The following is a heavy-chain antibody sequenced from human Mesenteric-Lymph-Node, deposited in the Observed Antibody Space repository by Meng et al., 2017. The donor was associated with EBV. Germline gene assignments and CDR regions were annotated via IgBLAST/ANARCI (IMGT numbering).Heavy chain of an antibody. J-gene: IGHJ4*02. Sequence: QVKLQEAGPGMVEPSGTLSLTCAVSGGSISSRNWWSWVRQPPGKGLEWIGEIYHSGSTNYNPSLKSRVTISVDKSKNQFSLNLSSVTAADTAVYYCARVGQWLPIDYWGQGTLVTVSS. D-gene: IGHD6-19*01. CDR3: ARVGQWLPIDY. CDR2: IYHSGST. V-gene: IGHV4-4*02. CDR1: GGSISSRNW.